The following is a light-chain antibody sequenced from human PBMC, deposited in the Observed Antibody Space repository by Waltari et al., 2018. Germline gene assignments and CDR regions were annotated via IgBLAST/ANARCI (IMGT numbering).Light chain of an antibody. Sequence: QAVVTQEPSLTVSPGGTVTLTCGSSTGDVTSGHYCYWFQQKPGQAPRTLIYDTKNKHSWKPARCSGSPLGGKAALTLSGAQPEDEAEYFCLLSYGGPFWVFGGGTHLTVL. CDR3: LLSYGGPFWV. CDR1: TGDVTSGHY. CDR2: DTK. V-gene: IGLV7-46*01. J-gene: IGLJ3*02.